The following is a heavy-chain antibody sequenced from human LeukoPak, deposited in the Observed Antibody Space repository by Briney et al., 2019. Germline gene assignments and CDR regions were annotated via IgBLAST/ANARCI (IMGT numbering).Heavy chain of an antibody. J-gene: IGHJ4*02. CDR2: ISYSGSP. CDR1: GGSISSYY. D-gene: IGHD2/OR15-2a*01. V-gene: IGHV4-59*08. CDR3: VGHQGSSTYDY. Sequence: PSETLSLTCTGSGGSISSYYWSWIRQPPGKGLEWIGYISYSGSPNYKASLMSRITMSVDMSKNHISLRLPSVTAADTAVYYCVGHQGSSTYDYWGQGILVTVSS.